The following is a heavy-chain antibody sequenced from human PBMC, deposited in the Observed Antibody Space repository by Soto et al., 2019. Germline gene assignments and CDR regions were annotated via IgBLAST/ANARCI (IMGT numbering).Heavy chain of an antibody. CDR1: GGSISSGDYY. V-gene: IGHV4-30-4*01. Sequence: QVQLQESGPGLVKPSQTLSLTCTVSGGSISSGDYYWSWIRQPPGKGLEWIGYIYYSGSTYYNPSLKSRVTISVDTSKNQYSRKLSSVTAADTAVYYCARHVDTAMVDFDYWGQGTLVTVSS. D-gene: IGHD5-18*01. CDR2: IYYSGST. CDR3: ARHVDTAMVDFDY. J-gene: IGHJ4*02.